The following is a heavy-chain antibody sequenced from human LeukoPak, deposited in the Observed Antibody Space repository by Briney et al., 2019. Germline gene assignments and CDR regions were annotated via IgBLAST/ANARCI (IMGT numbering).Heavy chain of an antibody. CDR3: ATLLWGTMVRGVDWYFDL. D-gene: IGHD3-10*01. CDR2: MNPNSGNT. J-gene: IGHJ2*01. Sequence: ASVKVSCKASGYTFTSYDINWVRQATGQGLEWMGWMNPNSGNTGYAQKFQGRVTMTRNTSISTAYMELSSLRSEDTAVYYCATLLWGTMVRGVDWYFDLWGRGTLVTVSS. CDR1: GYTFTSYD. V-gene: IGHV1-8*01.